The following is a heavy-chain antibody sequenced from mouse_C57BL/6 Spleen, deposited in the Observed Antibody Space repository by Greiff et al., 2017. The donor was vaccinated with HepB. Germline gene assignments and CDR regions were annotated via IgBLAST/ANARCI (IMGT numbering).Heavy chain of an antibody. CDR1: GYTFTSYW. Sequence: QVQLQQSGAELAKPGASVKLSCKASGYTFTSYWMHWVKQRPGQGLEWIGYINPSSGYTKYNQKFKDKATLTADKSSSTAYMQLSSLTYEDSAVYYCANYYGSLAYAMDYWGQGTSVTVSS. V-gene: IGHV1-7*01. J-gene: IGHJ4*01. CDR3: ANYYGSLAYAMDY. D-gene: IGHD1-1*01. CDR2: INPSSGYT.